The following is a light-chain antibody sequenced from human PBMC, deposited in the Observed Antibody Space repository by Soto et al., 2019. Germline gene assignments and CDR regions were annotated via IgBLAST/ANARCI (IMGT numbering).Light chain of an antibody. Sequence: DIQMTQSPSTLSASVGDRVTITCRASQSISSWLAWYQQKPGKAPKLLIYDASSLESGVPSRFSGSGSGTDFTLTISRLEPEDFAVYYCQQYGSSPWTFGQGTKGDIK. CDR3: QQYGSSPWT. CDR1: QSISSW. J-gene: IGKJ1*01. V-gene: IGKV1-5*01. CDR2: DAS.